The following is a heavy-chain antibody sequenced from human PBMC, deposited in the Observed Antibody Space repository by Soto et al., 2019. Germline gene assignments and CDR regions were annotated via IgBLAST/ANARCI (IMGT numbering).Heavy chain of an antibody. CDR3: ARGARYDTLTGYL. CDR2: ISSSGQYI. D-gene: IGHD3-9*01. V-gene: IGHV3-21*06. CDR1: GFSFSDYS. J-gene: IGHJ5*02. Sequence: PGGSLRLSCEGSGFSFSDYSINWVRQAPGKGLEWVSFISSSGQYIKYADSVKGRFTISRDNAKNSVHLQMNSLRVEDTAVYYCARGARYDTLTGYLWGQGTQVTVSS.